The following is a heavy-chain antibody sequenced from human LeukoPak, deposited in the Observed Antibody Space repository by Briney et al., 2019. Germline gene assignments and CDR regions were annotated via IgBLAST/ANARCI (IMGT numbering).Heavy chain of an antibody. CDR3: ARPAKSYSSGWYYFDY. V-gene: IGHV3-30-3*01. D-gene: IGHD6-19*01. J-gene: IGHJ4*02. CDR1: GFTFSSYA. CDR2: ISYDGSNK. Sequence: PGRSLRVSCAASGFTFSSYAMHWVRQAPGKGLEWVAVISYDGSNKYYADSVKGRFTISRDNSKNTLYLQMNSLRAEDTAVYYCARPAKSYSSGWYYFDYWGQGTLVTVSS.